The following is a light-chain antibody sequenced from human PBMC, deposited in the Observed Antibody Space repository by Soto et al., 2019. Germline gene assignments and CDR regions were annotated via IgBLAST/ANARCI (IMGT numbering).Light chain of an antibody. CDR2: TAS. V-gene: IGKV1-9*01. CDR1: ESINSY. CDR3: QQLNTYPIT. Sequence: DVQLTQSPSFLSASVGDRVTFTCRASESINSYLAWYQQEPMKAPKLLISTASTLQSGVPSRFSGSGSGTAFTLTISSLQPEDLGTYYCQQLNTYPITFGQGTRLEIK. J-gene: IGKJ5*01.